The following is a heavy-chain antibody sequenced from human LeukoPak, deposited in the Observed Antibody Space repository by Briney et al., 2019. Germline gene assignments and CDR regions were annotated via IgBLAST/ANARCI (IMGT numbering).Heavy chain of an antibody. J-gene: IGHJ3*02. CDR1: GYTFTGYY. Sequence: GASVKVSCKASGYTFTGYYMHWVRQAPGQGLEWMGWINPNSGGTNYAQKFQGRVTMTRDTSISTAYMELSRLRSDDTAVYYCARVDSISSSYSLDAFDIWGQGTMVTVSS. V-gene: IGHV1-2*02. CDR2: INPNSGGT. CDR3: ARVDSISSSYSLDAFDI. D-gene: IGHD6-13*01.